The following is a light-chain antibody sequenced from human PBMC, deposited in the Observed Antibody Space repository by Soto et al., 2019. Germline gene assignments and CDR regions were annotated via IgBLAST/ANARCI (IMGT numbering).Light chain of an antibody. J-gene: IGLJ2*01. V-gene: IGLV2-14*01. CDR2: EVS. Sequence: QSLLTQPASVSGSPVQSINISCTGSSRDVGTYKYVSWYQQHPGKAPKLIIFEVSHRPSGVSDRFSGSKSGNTASLTISGLQAEDEADYSCSSYTTASSLEFGGGTKVTVL. CDR1: SRDVGTYKY. CDR3: SSYTTASSLE.